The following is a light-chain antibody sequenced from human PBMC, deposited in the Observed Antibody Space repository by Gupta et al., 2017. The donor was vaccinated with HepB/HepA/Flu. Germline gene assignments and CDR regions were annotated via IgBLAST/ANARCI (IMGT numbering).Light chain of an antibody. Sequence: QSAPTPPSPLSGSPRPAITISCTGSDGDIGTYNLVSWYLQHPGKAHKVMMYHVNKRPSGVSNRFSGSKSGKADSLTISGLQAEEEGEYDCCSYAGRRACVMFGGGTRLPVL. J-gene: IGLJ3*02. CDR2: HVN. CDR3: CSYAGRRACVM. CDR1: DGDIGTYNL. V-gene: IGLV2-23*02.